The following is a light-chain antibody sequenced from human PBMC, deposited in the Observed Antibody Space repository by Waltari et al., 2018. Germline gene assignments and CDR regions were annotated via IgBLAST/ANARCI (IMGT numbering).Light chain of an antibody. J-gene: IGLJ2*01. CDR1: SSDVGGYNY. CDR3: SSYTSGNTVI. CDR2: DVS. V-gene: IGLV2-14*03. Sequence: QSALTQPASVSGSPGQSITISCIGTSSDVGGYNYVSWYQQHPGKAPKVMLYDVSNRPAGVSNRFSGSKSGNTASLTISGLQAEDEADYYCSSYTSGNTVIFGGGTKLPVL.